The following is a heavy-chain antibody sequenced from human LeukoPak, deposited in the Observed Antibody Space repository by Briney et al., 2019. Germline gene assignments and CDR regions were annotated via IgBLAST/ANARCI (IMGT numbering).Heavy chain of an antibody. V-gene: IGHV1-69*05. J-gene: IGHJ4*02. CDR1: GGTFSSYA. D-gene: IGHD1-1*01. CDR2: IIPIFGTA. CDR3: ARVAENWKPWVYYFDY. Sequence: ASVKVSCKASGGTFSSYAISWVRQAPGQGLEWMGGIIPIFGTANYAQKFQGRVTITTDESTSTAYMELSSLRSEDTAVYYCARVAENWKPWVYYFDYWGQGTLVTVSS.